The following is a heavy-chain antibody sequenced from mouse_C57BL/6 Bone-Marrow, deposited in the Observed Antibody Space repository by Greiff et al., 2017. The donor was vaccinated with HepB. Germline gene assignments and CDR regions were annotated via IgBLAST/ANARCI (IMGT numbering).Heavy chain of an antibody. CDR1: GYTFTSYG. V-gene: IGHV1-81*01. CDR3: ARKGDLYYGSSPLYWYFDV. Sequence: VQLQQSGAELARPGASVKLSCKASGYTFTSYGISWVKQRTGQGLEWIGEIYPRSGNTYYNEKFKGKATLTADKSYSTAYMELRSLTSEDSAVYFCARKGDLYYGSSPLYWYFDVWGTGTTVTVSS. D-gene: IGHD1-1*01. J-gene: IGHJ1*03. CDR2: IYPRSGNT.